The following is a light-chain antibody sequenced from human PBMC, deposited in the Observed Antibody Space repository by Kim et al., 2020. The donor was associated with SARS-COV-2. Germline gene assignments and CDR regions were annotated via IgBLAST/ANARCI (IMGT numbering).Light chain of an antibody. V-gene: IGKV3-11*01. CDR3: QQRSYWLT. J-gene: IGKJ4*01. CDR2: HAS. Sequence: LSPSERASLSCMASQSVASYLAWYQQKPGQAPRLLIYHASNRATGIPARFSGSGSGTDFTLTISSLEPEDFAVYYCQQRSYWLTFGGGTKVDIK. CDR1: QSVASY.